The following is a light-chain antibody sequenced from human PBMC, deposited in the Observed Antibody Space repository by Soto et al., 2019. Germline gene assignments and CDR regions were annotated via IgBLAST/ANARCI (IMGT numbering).Light chain of an antibody. CDR3: QQLNSYPLT. CDR2: AAS. Sequence: DIQLTQSPSFLSASVGDRVTITCRASQGISSYLDWYQQKPGKAPKLLIYAASTLQSGVPSRFSGSGSGTEFTLTISSLQPEDFATYYCQQLNSYPLTFGGGTKVEIK. J-gene: IGKJ4*01. CDR1: QGISSY. V-gene: IGKV1-9*01.